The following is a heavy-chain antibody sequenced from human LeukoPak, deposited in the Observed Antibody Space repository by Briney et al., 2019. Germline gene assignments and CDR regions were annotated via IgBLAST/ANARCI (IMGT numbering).Heavy chain of an antibody. CDR3: ARHRAHLDY. Sequence: GGSLRLSCVGSGFTFNTYWMNWVRQAPGKGLEWVANIREDRSEIYYLDSVKGRFTIFRDNAKNSLYLQMNGLRAEDTAVYYCARHRAHLDYWGQGTLVTVSS. J-gene: IGHJ4*02. CDR2: IREDRSEI. CDR1: GFTFNTYW. V-gene: IGHV3-7*01.